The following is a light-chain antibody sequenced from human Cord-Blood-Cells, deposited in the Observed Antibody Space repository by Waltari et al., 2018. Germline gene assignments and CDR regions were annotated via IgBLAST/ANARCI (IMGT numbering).Light chain of an antibody. CDR2: DAS. J-gene: IGKJ1*01. CDR1: QSISSW. Sequence: DIQMTQSPSTLSASVGDRVTITCRASQSISSWLAWYQQKPGKAPKLLIYDASSLESGVPSRFNGSGSGTEFTLTISSLQPDDFATYYCQQYNSYRTFGQGTKVEI. V-gene: IGKV1-5*01. CDR3: QQYNSYRT.